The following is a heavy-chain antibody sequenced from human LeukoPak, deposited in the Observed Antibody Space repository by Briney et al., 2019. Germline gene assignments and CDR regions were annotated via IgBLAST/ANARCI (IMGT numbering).Heavy chain of an antibody. CDR3: AREAGYGIDV. CDR1: EFTFSSYG. D-gene: IGHD6-19*01. CDR2: MSYDGSGK. J-gene: IGHJ6*02. Sequence: PGRSVRLSCAASEFTFSSYGMHWVRQAPGKGLEWVAVMSYDGSGKYYADSVKGRFTISRDNSKSTLYLQMNSLRAEDTAVYYCAREAGYGIDVWGQGTTVTVSS. V-gene: IGHV3-30*03.